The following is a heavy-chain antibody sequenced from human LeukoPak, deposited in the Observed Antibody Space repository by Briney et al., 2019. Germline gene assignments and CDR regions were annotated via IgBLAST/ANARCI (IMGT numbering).Heavy chain of an antibody. J-gene: IGHJ4*02. D-gene: IGHD5-18*01. CDR1: GGSFSGYY. CDR3: ARVGYSYGIPFDY. V-gene: IGHV4-34*01. CDR2: INHSGST. Sequence: SETLSLTCAVYGGSFSGYYWSWIRQPPGKGLEWIGAINHSGSTNYNPSLKSRVTISVDTSKNQFSLKLSSVTAADTAVYYCARVGYSYGIPFDYWGQGTLVTVSS.